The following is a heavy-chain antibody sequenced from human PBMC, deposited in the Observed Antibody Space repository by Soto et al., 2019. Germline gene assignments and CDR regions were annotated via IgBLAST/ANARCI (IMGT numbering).Heavy chain of an antibody. V-gene: IGHV4-31*03. CDR3: ARGVVGGYEVLDNWFDP. J-gene: IGHJ5*02. CDR2: IYYSGST. CDR1: GGSISSGGYY. D-gene: IGHD5-12*01. Sequence: ASETLSLTCTVSGGSISSGGYYWSWIRQHPGKGLEWIGYIYYSGSTYYNPSLKSRVTISVDTSKNQFSLKLSSVTAADTAVYYCARGVVGGYEVLDNWFDPWGQGTLVTVSS.